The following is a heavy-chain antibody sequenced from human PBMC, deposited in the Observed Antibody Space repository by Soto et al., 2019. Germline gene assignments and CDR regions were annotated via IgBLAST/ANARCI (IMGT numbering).Heavy chain of an antibody. CDR2: ISPYNGNT. D-gene: IGHD2-8*01. Sequence: QVQLVQSGAEVKHPGASVKVSCKASGYTSIKYGISWVRQAPGQGLEWVGWISPYNGNTYYAQSLQGRVTVTTDTSTSTAYMELRSLRSDDTAVYYCATTGGDCTKGVCYYYWGQGTLVTVSS. V-gene: IGHV1-18*01. CDR1: GYTSIKYG. CDR3: ATTGGDCTKGVCYYY. J-gene: IGHJ4*02.